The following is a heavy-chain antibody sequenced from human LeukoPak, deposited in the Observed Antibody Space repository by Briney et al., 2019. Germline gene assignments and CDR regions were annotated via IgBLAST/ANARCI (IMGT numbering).Heavy chain of an antibody. CDR2: IYSSGST. J-gene: IGHJ4*02. V-gene: IGHV4-4*07. CDR1: GGSISSYY. D-gene: IGHD3-9*01. Sequence: SETLSLTCTVSGGSISSYYWSWIRQPAGKGLEWIGRIYSSGSTNYNPSLKCRVTMSVDRSKNQFSLKLSSVTAADTAVYYCARGHYDILTGYYRTLFDYWGQGTLVTVSS. CDR3: ARGHYDILTGYYRTLFDY.